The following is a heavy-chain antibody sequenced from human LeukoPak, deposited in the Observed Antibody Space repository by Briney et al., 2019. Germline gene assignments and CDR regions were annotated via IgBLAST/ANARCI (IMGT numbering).Heavy chain of an antibody. CDR2: IRSQTAGGTT. CDR3: AHGSAQYYEY. CDR1: GLTLSNVW. D-gene: IGHD2-15*01. J-gene: IGHJ1*01. V-gene: IGHV3-15*07. Sequence: GGSLRLSCAVSGLTLSNVWMNWVRQAPGKGLEWVGRIRSQTAGGTTDFAAPVKGRFSISRDDSKNSLYLQMNSLTSEDTAVYYCAHGSAQYYEYWGQGTLVTVSS.